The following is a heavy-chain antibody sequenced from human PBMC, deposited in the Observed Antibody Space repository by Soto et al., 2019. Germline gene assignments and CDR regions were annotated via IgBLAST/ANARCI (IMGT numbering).Heavy chain of an antibody. Sequence: GGSLRLSCAASGFTFSSYWMSWVRQAPGKGLEWVANIKQDGSEKYYVDSVKGRFTISRDNAKNSLYLQMNSLRAEDTAVYYCARETPYIVVVVAATPTPGYYMDVWGKGTTVTVSS. D-gene: IGHD2-15*01. CDR3: ARETPYIVVVVAATPTPGYYMDV. J-gene: IGHJ6*03. V-gene: IGHV3-7*01. CDR2: IKQDGSEK. CDR1: GFTFSSYW.